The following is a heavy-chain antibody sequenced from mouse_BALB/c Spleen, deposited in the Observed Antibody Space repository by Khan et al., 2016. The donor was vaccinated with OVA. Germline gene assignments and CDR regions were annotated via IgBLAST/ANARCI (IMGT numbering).Heavy chain of an antibody. J-gene: IGHJ3*01. Sequence: QVQLQQSGAELARPGASVKLSCKASGYTFTDYYINWVKQRTGQGLEWIGEIYPGSGNTYYNEKFKDKATLTADKSSSPAFMQLNSLTSEDSSVYFCARSGIGSFAYWGQGTLVTVSA. CDR2: IYPGSGNT. CDR3: ARSGIGSFAY. V-gene: IGHV1-77*01. CDR1: GYTFTDYY. D-gene: IGHD2-2*01.